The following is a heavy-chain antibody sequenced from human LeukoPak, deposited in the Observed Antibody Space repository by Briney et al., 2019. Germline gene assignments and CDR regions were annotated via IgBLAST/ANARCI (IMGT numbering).Heavy chain of an antibody. CDR3: ARSGDFGDFFSFFDF. V-gene: IGHV4-38-2*02. Sequence: SSETLSLTCSVSGYSVRRGYFWGWIRQPPGKGLAWIGSISYRTSTYNSSLKSRVSMSIDTSKNQFSLNLSSVTAADTAVYFCARSGDFGDFFSFFDFWGQGSLVSVSS. CDR2: ISYRTST. J-gene: IGHJ4*02. D-gene: IGHD4-17*01. CDR1: GYSVRRGYF.